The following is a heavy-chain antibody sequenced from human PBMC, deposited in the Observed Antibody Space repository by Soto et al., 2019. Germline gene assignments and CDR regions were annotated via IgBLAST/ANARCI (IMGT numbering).Heavy chain of an antibody. Sequence: GGSLRLSCAASGFTFSSYSMNWVRQAPGKGLEWVSYISSSSSTIYYADSVKGRFTISRDNAKNSLYLQMNSLRDEDTAVYYCAREKSYYYDSSGYYYFDYWGQGTLVTVSS. CDR1: GFTFSSYS. CDR3: AREKSYYYDSSGYYYFDY. J-gene: IGHJ4*02. CDR2: ISSSSSTI. V-gene: IGHV3-48*02. D-gene: IGHD3-22*01.